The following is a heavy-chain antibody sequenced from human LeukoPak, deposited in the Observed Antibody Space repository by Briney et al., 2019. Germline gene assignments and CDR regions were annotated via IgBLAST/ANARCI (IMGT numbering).Heavy chain of an antibody. CDR3: ARGRSLWLPLRGGDWFDP. V-gene: IGHV4-4*07. CDR1: GGSISSYY. CDR2: IYTSGST. D-gene: IGHD5-24*01. J-gene: IGHJ5*02. Sequence: PSETLSLTCTVSGGSISSYYWSWIRQPAGKGLEWIGRIYTSGSTNYNPSLKSRVTMSVDTSKNQFSLKLSSVTAADTAVYYCARGRSLWLPLRGGDWFDPWGQGTLVTVSS.